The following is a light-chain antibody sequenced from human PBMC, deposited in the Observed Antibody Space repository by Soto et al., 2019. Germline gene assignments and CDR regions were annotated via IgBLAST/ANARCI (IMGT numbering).Light chain of an antibody. J-gene: IGKJ4*01. CDR2: DTS. CDR3: HQRYIWPPLT. CDR1: QSVENY. V-gene: IGKV3-11*01. Sequence: EIVLTQSPATLSLSPGERATLSCRANQSVENYLAWFQQKRGQAPRLLIYDTSNRAAGIPDRFSGSGSGTDFTLTISSLEPEDFAVYYCHQRYIWPPLTFGGGTKVEIK.